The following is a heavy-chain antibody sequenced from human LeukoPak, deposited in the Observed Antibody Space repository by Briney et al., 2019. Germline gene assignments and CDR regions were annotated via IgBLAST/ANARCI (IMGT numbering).Heavy chain of an antibody. CDR2: ISGSGDST. CDR3: AKARGYCSGDTCYYFDY. CDR1: GFTFSSYA. D-gene: IGHD2-15*01. Sequence: PGGSLRLSCAASGFTFSSYAMIWVRQAPGKGLEWLSAISGSGDSTYYADSVKGRFTISRDNSKNTLYLQMNSLRAEDTAVYYCAKARGYCSGDTCYYFDYWGQGTLVTVSS. J-gene: IGHJ4*02. V-gene: IGHV3-23*01.